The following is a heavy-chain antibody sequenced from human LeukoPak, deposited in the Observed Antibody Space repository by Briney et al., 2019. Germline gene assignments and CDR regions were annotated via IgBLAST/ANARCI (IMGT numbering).Heavy chain of an antibody. CDR3: ARVGYSSGPRGIDY. J-gene: IGHJ4*02. CDR1: GGSFSGYY. Sequence: SETLSLTCAVYGGSFSGYYWSWIRQPPGKGLEWIGEINHSGSTNYNPSLKSRVTISVDTSKNQFSLKLSSVTAADTAVYYCARVGYSSGPRGIDYWGQGTLGTVSP. CDR2: INHSGST. D-gene: IGHD6-19*01. V-gene: IGHV4-34*01.